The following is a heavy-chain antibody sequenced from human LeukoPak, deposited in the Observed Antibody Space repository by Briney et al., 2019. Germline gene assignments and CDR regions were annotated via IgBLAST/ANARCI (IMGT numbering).Heavy chain of an antibody. J-gene: IGHJ4*02. V-gene: IGHV1-2*02. CDR3: AREKDFDY. CDR2: INPNSGCT. Sequence: ASVNVSCKASGYTFTGYFMHWVRQAPGQGLEWMGWINPNSGCTNYAQKFQGRVTMTRDTYISTAYMELSRLRSDDTAGYYCAREKDFDYWGQGTLVTVSS. CDR1: GYTFTGYF.